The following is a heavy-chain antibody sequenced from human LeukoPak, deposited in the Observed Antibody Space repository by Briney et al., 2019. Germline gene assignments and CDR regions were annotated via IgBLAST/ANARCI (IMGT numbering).Heavy chain of an antibody. V-gene: IGHV1-2*02. J-gene: IGHJ6*02. CDR3: ARSRTPFYYYGMHV. CDR1: GYIFTDYY. CDR2: IDPNSGGT. Sequence: GASVKVSCKASGYIFTDYYIHWIRQAPGQGLEWMGWIDPNSGGTHHAPNFQGRATVTRDTSSSTVYMDLSRLRSADTAIYYCARSRTPFYYYGMHVWGPGTSVTVSS. D-gene: IGHD1-1*01.